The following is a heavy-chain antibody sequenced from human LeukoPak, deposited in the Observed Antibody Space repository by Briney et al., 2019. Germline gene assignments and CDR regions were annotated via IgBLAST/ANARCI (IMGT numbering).Heavy chain of an antibody. CDR1: GFTVSSNY. J-gene: IGHJ4*02. D-gene: IGHD3-10*01. CDR3: ASTDYYGSGSYYMDY. V-gene: IGHV3-66*01. Sequence: GGSLRLSCAASGFTVSSNYMSWVRQAPGKGLEWVSVIYSGGSTYYADSVKGRFTISRDNSKNTLYLQMNSLRAEDTAVYYCASTDYYGSGSYYMDYWGQGTLVTVSS. CDR2: IYSGGST.